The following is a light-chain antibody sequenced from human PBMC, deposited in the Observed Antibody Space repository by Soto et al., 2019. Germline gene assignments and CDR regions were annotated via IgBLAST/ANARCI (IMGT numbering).Light chain of an antibody. CDR1: SSDVGAYNY. CDR3: SSYTSSSSVI. CDR2: DVK. Sequence: ALTQPASVSGSPGQSIAISCTGTSSDVGAYNYVSWYQQHPGKAPKVMIYDVKNRPSGVSDRFSGSKSGNTASLTISGLQAEDEADYYCSSYTSSSSVIFGGGTQLTVL. V-gene: IGLV2-14*01. J-gene: IGLJ2*01.